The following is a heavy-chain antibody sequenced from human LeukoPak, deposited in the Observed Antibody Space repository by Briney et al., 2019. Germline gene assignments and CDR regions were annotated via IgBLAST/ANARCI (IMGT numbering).Heavy chain of an antibody. D-gene: IGHD4-17*01. CDR1: GFTFNSFA. J-gene: IGHJ4*02. CDR3: ARDYADYVGYFFFDY. V-gene: IGHV3-23*01. CDR2: ISGSDGTS. Sequence: GGSLRLSCAASGFTFNSFAMNWVRQAPGKGLEWVSSISGSDGTSHYADFVKGRFTISRDNSQNTLYLQMNSLRAEDTAVYYCARDYADYVGYFFFDYWGQGTLVTVSS.